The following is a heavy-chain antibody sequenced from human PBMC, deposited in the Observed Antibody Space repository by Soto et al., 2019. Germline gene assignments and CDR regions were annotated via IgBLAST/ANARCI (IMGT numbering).Heavy chain of an antibody. J-gene: IGHJ3*01. CDR3: ARDRITPRGDAFDL. D-gene: IGHD3-16*01. CDR1: GGTFSTYI. Sequence: QVQLVQSGAEVRKPGSSVKVSCKAPGGTFSTYIISWVRQAPGQGLEWMGRIIPIPDVTNYAQKFPGRVTVTADRSPSTAYMALTSLKSEDTAVYYCARDRITPRGDAFDLWGQGTMVTVSS. CDR2: IIPIPDVT. V-gene: IGHV1-69*08.